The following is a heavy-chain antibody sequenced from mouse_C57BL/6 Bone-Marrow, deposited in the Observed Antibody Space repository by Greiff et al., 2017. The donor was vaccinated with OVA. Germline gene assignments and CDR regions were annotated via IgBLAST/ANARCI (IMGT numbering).Heavy chain of an antibody. Sequence: VQLQQSGAELVRPGASVKLSCTASGFNIKDDYMHWVKEMPEQGLEWIGWIDPENCDTEYASKFQGKATITADTSSKTVYLHLSSLTSEDTAVYYCTTYRYWGQGTTLTVSS. CDR3: TTYRY. CDR1: GFNIKDDY. V-gene: IGHV14-4*01. CDR2: IDPENCDT. J-gene: IGHJ2*01.